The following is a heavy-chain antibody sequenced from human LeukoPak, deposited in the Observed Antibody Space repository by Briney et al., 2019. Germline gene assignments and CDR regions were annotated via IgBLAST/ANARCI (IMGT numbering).Heavy chain of an antibody. CDR1: GFTFSNAW. CDR3: TTLTMVRGVTFDY. V-gene: IGHV3-15*01. D-gene: IGHD3-10*01. J-gene: IGHJ4*02. CDR2: IKSKTDGGTT. Sequence: GGSLRLSCAASGFTFSNAWMSWVRQAPGKGLEWVGRIKSKTDGGTTDYAAPVKDRFTISRDDSKNTLYLQMNGLKTEDTAVYYCTTLTMVRGVTFDYWGQGTLVTVSS.